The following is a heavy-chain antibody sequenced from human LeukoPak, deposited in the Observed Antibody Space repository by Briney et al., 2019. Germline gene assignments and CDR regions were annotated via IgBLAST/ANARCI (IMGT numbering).Heavy chain of an antibody. Sequence: GGSLRLSCAASGFTFSSYWMTWVRRAPGKGLEWVANIKQDGSEKYYVDSVKGRFTISRDDAKNSLYLQMNSLRAEDTAVYYCARDKIYYYYGLDVWGQGTTVTVSS. CDR2: IKQDGSEK. CDR3: ARDKIYYYYGLDV. CDR1: GFTFSSYW. J-gene: IGHJ6*02. V-gene: IGHV3-7*04.